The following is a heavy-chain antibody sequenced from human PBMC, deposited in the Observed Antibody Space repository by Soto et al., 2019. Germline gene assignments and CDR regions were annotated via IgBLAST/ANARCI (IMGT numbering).Heavy chain of an antibody. CDR2: ISTYNGDT. V-gene: IGHV1-18*01. CDR1: GYTFTSYG. D-gene: IGHD3-3*01. Sequence: QVQLVQSGAEVKKPGASVKVSCKASGYTFTSYGISCVRQAPGQGLEWMGWISTYNGDTNYAQKLQGRVTMTTDTSTSTAYMELRSLRSDDTAVYYCARTYDFWSGYQCFDYWGQGTLVTVSS. J-gene: IGHJ4*02. CDR3: ARTYDFWSGYQCFDY.